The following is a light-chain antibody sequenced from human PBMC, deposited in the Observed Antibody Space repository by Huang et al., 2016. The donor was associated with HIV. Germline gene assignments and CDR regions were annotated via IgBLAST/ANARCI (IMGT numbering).Light chain of an antibody. CDR2: DAS. CDR1: QDISNY. Sequence: DIQMTQSPSSLSASVGDRVIITCKASQDISNYLNWYQQKPGKAPKLLIYDASNLETGVPSRFSGSGSGTDFTFTISSLQPEDIATYYCQQYDNLPITFGQGTRLEIK. V-gene: IGKV1-33*01. CDR3: QQYDNLPIT. J-gene: IGKJ5*01.